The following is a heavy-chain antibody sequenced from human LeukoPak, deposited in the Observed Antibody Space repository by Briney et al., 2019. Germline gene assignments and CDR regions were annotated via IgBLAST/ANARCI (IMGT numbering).Heavy chain of an antibody. CDR3: ARHAGFYSGSGSYYNVGWFDP. CDR1: GYSISSGYY. J-gene: IGHJ5*02. V-gene: IGHV4-38-2*02. CDR2: IYHSGST. D-gene: IGHD3-10*01. Sequence: SEILSLTCTVSGYSISSGYYWGWIRQPPGKGLEWIGSIYHSGSTYYNPSLKSRVTISVDTSKNQFSLKLSSVTAADTAVYYCARHAGFYSGSGSYYNVGWFDPWGQGTLVTVSS.